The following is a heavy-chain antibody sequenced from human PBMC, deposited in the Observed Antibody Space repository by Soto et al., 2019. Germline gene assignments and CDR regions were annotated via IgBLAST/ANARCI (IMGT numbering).Heavy chain of an antibody. J-gene: IGHJ4*02. CDR3: ARDATTSCHYRDY. CDR1: CGSISSGGYY. Sequence: PSETLSLTCTVSCGSISSGGYYWSWIRQHPEKGLEWIGHIYHSGNTYYNPSLKSRVTISVDTSKNQFSLKLSSVTAADTAVYYCARDATTSCHYRDYCGQGNLGTVS. CDR2: IYHSGNT. V-gene: IGHV4-31*03. D-gene: IGHD2-2*01.